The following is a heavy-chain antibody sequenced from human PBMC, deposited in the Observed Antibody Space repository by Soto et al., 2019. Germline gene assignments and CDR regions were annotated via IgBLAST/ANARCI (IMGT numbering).Heavy chain of an antibody. J-gene: IGHJ6*02. Sequence: SETLSLTCAVYGGSFSGYYWSWIRQPPGKGLEWIGEINRSGSTNYNPSLKSRVTISVDTSKNQFSLKLSSVTAADTAVYYCASLYSSSQARPTYYYYYGMDVWGQGTTVTVSS. D-gene: IGHD6-6*01. CDR1: GGSFSGYY. V-gene: IGHV4-34*01. CDR2: INRSGST. CDR3: ASLYSSSQARPTYYYYYGMDV.